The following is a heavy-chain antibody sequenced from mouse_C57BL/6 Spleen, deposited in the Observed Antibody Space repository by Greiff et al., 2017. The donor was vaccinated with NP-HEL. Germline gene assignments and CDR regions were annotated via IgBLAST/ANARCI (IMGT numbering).Heavy chain of an antibody. J-gene: IGHJ4*01. CDR1: GFNIKDYY. D-gene: IGHD2-5*01. CDR3: ARNSNYFYYAMDY. Sequence: EVKLQESGAELVKPGASVKLSCTASGFNIKDYYMHWVKQRTEQGLEWIGRIDPEDGETKYAPKFQGKATITADTSSNTAYLQLSSLTSEDTAVYYCARNSNYFYYAMDYWGQGTSVTVSS. CDR2: IDPEDGET. V-gene: IGHV14-2*01.